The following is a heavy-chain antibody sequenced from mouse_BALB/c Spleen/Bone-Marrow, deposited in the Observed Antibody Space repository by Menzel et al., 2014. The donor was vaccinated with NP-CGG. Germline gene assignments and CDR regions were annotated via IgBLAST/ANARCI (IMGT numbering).Heavy chain of an antibody. CDR2: IDPSDSYT. V-gene: IGHV1-69*02. Sequence: QVHVKQSGAELVKPGASVKLSCKASGYTFTSYWMHWVKQRPGQGLEWIGEIDPSDSYTNYNQKFKGKATLTVDKSSSTAYMQLSSLTSEDSAVYYCARGSITTVVATDYWGQGTTLTVSS. CDR1: GYTFTSYW. J-gene: IGHJ2*01. D-gene: IGHD1-1*01. CDR3: ARGSITTVVATDY.